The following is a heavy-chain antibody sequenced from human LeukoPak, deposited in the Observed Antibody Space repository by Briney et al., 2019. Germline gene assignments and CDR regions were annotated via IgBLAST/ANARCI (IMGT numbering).Heavy chain of an antibody. J-gene: IGHJ4*02. V-gene: IGHV1-69*13. CDR1: GGTFSSYA. D-gene: IGHD3-16*01. Sequence: SVKVSCKAPGGTFSSYAISWVRQAPGQGLEWMGGTIPIFGTANYAQKFQGRVTITADESTSTAYMELSSLRSEGTAVYYCAREVSTDYPTYYFDYWGQGTLVTVSS. CDR3: AREVSTDYPTYYFDY. CDR2: TIPIFGTA.